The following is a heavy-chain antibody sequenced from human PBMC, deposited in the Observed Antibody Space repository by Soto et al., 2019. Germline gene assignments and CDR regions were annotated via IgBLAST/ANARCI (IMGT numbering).Heavy chain of an antibody. CDR3: ARAVSGYDAFDY. J-gene: IGHJ4*02. CDR1: GFIFSDYY. V-gene: IGHV3-11*04. D-gene: IGHD5-12*01. Sequence: GGSLRLSCAASGFIFSDYYMSWIRQAPGKGLECVSYTSSGGSSIYYADSVKGRFTISRDNAKNSLYLQMNSLRAEDTAVYYCARAVSGYDAFDYWGQGTLVTVSS. CDR2: TSSGGSSI.